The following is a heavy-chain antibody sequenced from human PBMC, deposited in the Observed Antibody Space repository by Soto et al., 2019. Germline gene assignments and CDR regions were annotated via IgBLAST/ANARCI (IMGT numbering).Heavy chain of an antibody. Sequence: ASGKVSCKASGYTFTSYYMHWVRQAPGQGLEWMGIINPSGGSTSYAQKIQGRDTMTRDMSTSTVYMELSSLRSEDTAVYYCARDGDIVATIRVYYYGMEVWGQGSTVTVSS. V-gene: IGHV1-46*01. J-gene: IGHJ6*02. CDR2: INPSGGST. D-gene: IGHD5-12*01. CDR1: GYTFTSYY. CDR3: ARDGDIVATIRVYYYGMEV.